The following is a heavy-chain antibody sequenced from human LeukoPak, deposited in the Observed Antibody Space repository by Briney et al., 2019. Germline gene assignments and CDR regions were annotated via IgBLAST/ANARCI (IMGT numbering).Heavy chain of an antibody. CDR2: IIPIFGTA. D-gene: IGHD3-22*01. J-gene: IGHJ4*02. CDR3: ARGRAQPFSGSGPDY. Sequence: ASVKVSCKASGYTFTGYYMHWVRQAPGQGLEWMGGIIPIFGTANYAQKFQGRVTITADESTSTAYMELSSLRSEDTAVYYCARGRAQPFSGSGPDYWGQGTLLTVSS. CDR1: GYTFTGYY. V-gene: IGHV1-69*13.